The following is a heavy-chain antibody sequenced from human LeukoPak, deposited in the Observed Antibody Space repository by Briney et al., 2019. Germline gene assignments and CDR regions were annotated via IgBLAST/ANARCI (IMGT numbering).Heavy chain of an antibody. CDR3: ASVGYCSGGSCYGLDY. Sequence: GASVKVSCKASGYTFTSYDINWVRQATGQGLEWMGWKNPNSGNTGYAQKFQGRVTMTRNSPISTAYMELSSLRSEDTAVYYCASVGYCSGGSCYGLDYWGQGTLVTVSS. V-gene: IGHV1-8*01. D-gene: IGHD2-15*01. CDR1: GYTFTSYD. CDR2: KNPNSGNT. J-gene: IGHJ4*02.